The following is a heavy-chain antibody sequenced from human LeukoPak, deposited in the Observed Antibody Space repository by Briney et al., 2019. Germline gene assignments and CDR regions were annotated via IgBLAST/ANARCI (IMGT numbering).Heavy chain of an antibody. D-gene: IGHD3-22*01. V-gene: IGHV3-30*18. Sequence: RPGGSLRPSCAASGFTFSSYGMHWVRQAPGKGLEWVAVISYDGSNKYYADSVKGRFTISRDNSKNTLYLQMNSLRAEDTAVYYCAKDSSSSGYYSVSNGFHYWGQGTLVTVSS. CDR2: ISYDGSNK. J-gene: IGHJ4*02. CDR3: AKDSSSSGYYSVSNGFHY. CDR1: GFTFSSYG.